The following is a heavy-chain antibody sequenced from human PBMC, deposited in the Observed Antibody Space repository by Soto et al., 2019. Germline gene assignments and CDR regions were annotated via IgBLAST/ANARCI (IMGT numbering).Heavy chain of an antibody. CDR1: GFTFSDYY. V-gene: IGHV3-11*01. CDR2: ISSSGSTI. Sequence: GGSLRLSCAASGFTFSDYYMSWIRQAPGKGLEWVSYISSSGSTIYYADPVKGRFTISRDNAKNSLYLQMNSLRAEDTAVDYCARDKGTYDAFDIWGQGTMVTVSS. J-gene: IGHJ3*02. CDR3: ARDKGTYDAFDI.